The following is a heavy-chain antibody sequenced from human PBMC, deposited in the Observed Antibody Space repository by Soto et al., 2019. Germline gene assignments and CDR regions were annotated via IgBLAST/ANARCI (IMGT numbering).Heavy chain of an antibody. CDR2: ISSSSSYI. V-gene: IGHV3-21*01. Sequence: GGSLRLSCAASGFTFSSYSMNWVRQAPGKGLEWVSSISSSSSYIYYADSVKGRFTISRDNAKNSLYLQMNSLRAEDTAVYYCASRYDFWSGYYTDTLTDYWGQGTLVTVSS. J-gene: IGHJ4*02. D-gene: IGHD3-3*01. CDR3: ASRYDFWSGYYTDTLTDY. CDR1: GFTFSSYS.